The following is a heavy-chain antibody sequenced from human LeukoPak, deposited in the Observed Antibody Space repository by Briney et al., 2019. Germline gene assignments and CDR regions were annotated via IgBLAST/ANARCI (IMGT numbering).Heavy chain of an antibody. Sequence: SETLSLTCTVSGGSISSYYWSWIRQPPGKGLEWIGYIYYSGSTNYNPSLKSRATISVDTSKNQFSLKLSSVTAADTAVYYCAREGVTGYSTWGQGTLVTVSS. J-gene: IGHJ4*02. CDR3: AREGVTGYST. V-gene: IGHV4-59*12. D-gene: IGHD6-13*01. CDR2: IYYSGST. CDR1: GGSISSYY.